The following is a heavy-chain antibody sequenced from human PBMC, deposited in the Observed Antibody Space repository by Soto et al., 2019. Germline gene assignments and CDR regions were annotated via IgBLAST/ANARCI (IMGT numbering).Heavy chain of an antibody. J-gene: IGHJ4*02. CDR3: AREPRHAVYFDY. Sequence: ASVKVSCKASGYTFNTYTIHWVRQAPGQSLEWMGWITPDNGNTYFSQKFQGRVTDTRDTSASTAYLELSSLTSEDTAVYYCAREPRHAVYFDYWGLGSLVTVSS. CDR2: ITPDNGNT. V-gene: IGHV1-3*01. CDR1: GYTFNTYT.